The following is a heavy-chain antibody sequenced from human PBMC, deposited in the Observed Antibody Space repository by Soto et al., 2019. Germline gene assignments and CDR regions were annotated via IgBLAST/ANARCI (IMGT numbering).Heavy chain of an antibody. D-gene: IGHD6-13*01. CDR1: GGTFSSYA. V-gene: IGHV1-69*01. CDR3: ARGPHSSSWGPLDY. J-gene: IGHJ4*02. CDR2: IIPIFGTA. Sequence: QVQLGQSGAEVKKPGSSVKVSCKASGGTFSSYAISWVRQAPGQGLEWMGGIIPIFGTANYAQKFQGRVTITADESTSTAYMELSSLRSEDTAVYYCARGPHSSSWGPLDYWGQGTLVTVSS.